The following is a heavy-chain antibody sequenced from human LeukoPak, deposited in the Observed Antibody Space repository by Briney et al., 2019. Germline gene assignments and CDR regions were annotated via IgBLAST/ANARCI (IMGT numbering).Heavy chain of an antibody. CDR3: ARGSSNIAARNNWFDP. CDR1: GFTLSSYS. V-gene: IGHV3-21*01. D-gene: IGHD6-6*01. CDR2: ISSSSSYI. Sequence: GGSLRLSSAASGFTLSSYSMNWVRQAPGKGLEWVSSISSSSSYIYYADSVKGRFTISRDNAKKSVYLQMNSLRVEDTAVYYCARGSSNIAARNNWFDPWGQGTLVTVSS. J-gene: IGHJ5*02.